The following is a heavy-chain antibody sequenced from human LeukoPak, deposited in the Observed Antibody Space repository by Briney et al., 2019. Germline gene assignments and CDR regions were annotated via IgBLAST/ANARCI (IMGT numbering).Heavy chain of an antibody. CDR1: GGSISSGSYY. J-gene: IGHJ3*02. D-gene: IGHD3-10*01. CDR2: IYTSGST. V-gene: IGHV4-61*02. CDR3: ARAGGFYDAFDI. Sequence: KASQTLSLTCTVSGGSISSGSYYWSWIRQPAGKGLEWIGRIYTSGSTNYNPSLKSRVTISVDRSKNQFSLKLSSVTAADTAVYYCARAGGFYDAFDIWGQGTMVTVSS.